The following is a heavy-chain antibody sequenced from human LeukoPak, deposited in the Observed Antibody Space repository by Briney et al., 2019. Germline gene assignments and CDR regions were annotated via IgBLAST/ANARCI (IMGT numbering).Heavy chain of an antibody. CDR3: ARAHNWKYGSFDF. Sequence: GGSLRLSCAASGFIFRNYGMNWVRQAPGKGLEWVSCVSSSSSYIYYADSVKGRFTISRDNAKNSLYLQMNSLRAEDTAVYYCARAHNWKYGSFDFWGQGTLVTVSS. CDR1: GFIFRNYG. D-gene: IGHD1-7*01. CDR2: VSSSSSYI. J-gene: IGHJ4*02. V-gene: IGHV3-21*01.